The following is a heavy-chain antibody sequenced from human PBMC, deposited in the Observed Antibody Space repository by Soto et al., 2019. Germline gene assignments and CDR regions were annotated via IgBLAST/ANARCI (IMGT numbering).Heavy chain of an antibody. J-gene: IGHJ6*03. CDR3: ARRSIAALVPRYYYYYMDV. V-gene: IGHV4-59*08. Sequence: SETLSLTCTVSGGSISSYYWSWIRQPPGKGLEWIGYIYYSGSTNYNPSLKSRVTISVDTSKNQFSLKLSSVTAADTAVYYCARRSIAALVPRYYYYYMDVWGKGTTVTVSS. CDR2: IYYSGST. CDR1: GGSISSYY. D-gene: IGHD6-6*01.